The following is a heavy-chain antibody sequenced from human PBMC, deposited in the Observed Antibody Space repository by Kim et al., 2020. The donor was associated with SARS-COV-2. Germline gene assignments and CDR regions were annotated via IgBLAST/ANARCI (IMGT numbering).Heavy chain of an antibody. Sequence: SETLSLTCAVYGGSFSGYYWSWIRQPPGKGLEWIGEINHSGSTNYNPSLKSRVTISVDTSKNQFSLKLSSVTAADTAVYYCARDLVGVVPAARGGDYYGMDVWGQGTTVTVSS. J-gene: IGHJ6*02. CDR3: ARDLVGVVPAARGGDYYGMDV. CDR2: INHSGST. D-gene: IGHD2-2*01. CDR1: GGSFSGYY. V-gene: IGHV4-34*01.